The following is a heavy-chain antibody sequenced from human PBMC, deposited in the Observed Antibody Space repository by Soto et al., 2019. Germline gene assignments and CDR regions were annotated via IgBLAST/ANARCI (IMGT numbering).Heavy chain of an antibody. CDR2: INPHSGET. CDR3: ARQRRDGYNYFAY. Sequence: AASVKVSCKASGGTFSSYAISWVRQAPGQGLEWMGWINPHSGETHYAQKFQGRVTMTRDTSTNTAYMELRRLRSDDSAVYYCARQRRDGYNYFAYWGQGTPVTVSS. V-gene: IGHV1-2*02. D-gene: IGHD5-12*01. CDR1: GGTFSSYA. J-gene: IGHJ4*02.